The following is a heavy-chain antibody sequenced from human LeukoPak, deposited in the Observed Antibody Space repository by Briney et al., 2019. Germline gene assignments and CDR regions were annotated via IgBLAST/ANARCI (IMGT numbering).Heavy chain of an antibody. CDR1: GYTFTGYY. CDR2: INPNNGDS. V-gene: IGHV1-2*06. D-gene: IGHD1-14*01. J-gene: IGHJ5*02. CDR3: ARMSSPLQYNWFDP. Sequence: VSVTVSCKASGYTFTGYYVHWVRQAPGQGLEWMGRINPNNGDSNFAQKFQGRVTMTRDTSISTVYMDLSRLRSDDTAVYYCARMSSPLQYNWFDPWGQGTLVTVSS.